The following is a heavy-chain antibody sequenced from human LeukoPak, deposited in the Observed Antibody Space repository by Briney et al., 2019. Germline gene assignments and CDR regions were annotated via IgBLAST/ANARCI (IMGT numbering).Heavy chain of an antibody. J-gene: IGHJ2*01. Sequence: PGGSLTLSCAASGFTFSGSAMHWVRQASGKGLEWVGRIKSKANSYATAYAASVKGRFTISRDDSKNTAYLQMNSLRAGDTAVYYCARDQFKPVVVVAANWYFDLWGRGTLVTVS. V-gene: IGHV3-73*01. CDR3: ARDQFKPVVVVAANWYFDL. D-gene: IGHD2-15*01. CDR1: GFTFSGSA. CDR2: IKSKANSYAT.